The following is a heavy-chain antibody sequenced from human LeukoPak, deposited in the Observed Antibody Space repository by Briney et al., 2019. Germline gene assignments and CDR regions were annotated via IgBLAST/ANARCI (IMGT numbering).Heavy chain of an antibody. V-gene: IGHV3-48*04. D-gene: IGHD5-24*01. CDR3: ARGPGTMATTLVY. CDR1: GFTFSSYS. CDR2: ISSSSSTI. Sequence: PGGSLRLSCAASGFTFSSYSMNWVRQAPGKGLEWVSYISSSSSTIYYADSVKGRFTISRDNAKNSLYLQMNSLRAEDTAVYYCARGPGTMATTLVYWGQGTLVTVSS. J-gene: IGHJ4*02.